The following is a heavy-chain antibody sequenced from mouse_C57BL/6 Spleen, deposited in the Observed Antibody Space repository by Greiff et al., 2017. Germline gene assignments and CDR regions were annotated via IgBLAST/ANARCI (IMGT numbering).Heavy chain of an antibody. CDR2: FYPGSGSI. CDR3: SRHEDRGGLDY. D-gene: IGHD3-1*01. V-gene: IGHV1-62-2*01. CDR1: GYTFTEYT. J-gene: IGHJ2*01. Sequence: QVHVKQSGAELVKPGASVKLSCKASGYTFTEYTIHWVKQRSGQGLEWIGWFYPGSGSIKYNEKFKDKATLTADKSSSTVYMELSSLTSEDSAGCFCSRHEDRGGLDYWGQGTTLTVSS.